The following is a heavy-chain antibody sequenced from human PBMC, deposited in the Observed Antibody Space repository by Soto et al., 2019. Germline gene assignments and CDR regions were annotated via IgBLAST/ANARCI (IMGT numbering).Heavy chain of an antibody. CDR3: ARGGGDWYFDL. Sequence: QVQLQQWGAGLLKPSETLSLTCAVYVGSCSGYYWSWIRQPPGKGLEWVGEISHRGSTNYNPSLKSRLTVSVDTSKNQFSLKLTSVTAADTAVYYCARGGGDWYFDLWGRGTPVTVSS. D-gene: IGHD4-17*01. CDR1: VGSCSGYY. V-gene: IGHV4-34*01. CDR2: ISHRGST. J-gene: IGHJ2*01.